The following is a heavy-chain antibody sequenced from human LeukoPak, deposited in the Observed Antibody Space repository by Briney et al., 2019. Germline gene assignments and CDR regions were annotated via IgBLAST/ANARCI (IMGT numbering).Heavy chain of an antibody. CDR2: IYKSGST. CDR3: ARGLNWFDP. V-gene: IGHV4-59*01. J-gene: IGHJ5*02. D-gene: IGHD5/OR15-5a*01. CDR1: GGSISSYY. Sequence: SETLSLTCSVSGGSISSYYWSWIRQPPGKGLEWIGYIYKSGSTNYNPSLKSRVTISVDMSKTQFSLKLTSVTAADTAVYYCARGLNWFDPWGQGTLVTVSS.